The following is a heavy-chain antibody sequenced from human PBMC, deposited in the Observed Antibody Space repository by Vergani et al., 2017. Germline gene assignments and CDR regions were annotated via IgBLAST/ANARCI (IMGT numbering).Heavy chain of an antibody. CDR2: VSYSGAT. CDR1: GGSVDSRKHY. D-gene: IGHD3/OR15-3a*01. Sequence: QVLLQESGPGLVKPSETLSLTCTVSGGSVDSRKHYWGWIRQPPGKGLEWIGTVSYSGATSYTPSLKNRVKVSLNTSENQFSLQMSSVTAADTAVYYCAKQIYEFWNGYSYYYHYYMDVWGKGTTVTVSS. CDR3: AKQIYEFWNGYSYYYHYYMDV. J-gene: IGHJ6*03. V-gene: IGHV4-39*01.